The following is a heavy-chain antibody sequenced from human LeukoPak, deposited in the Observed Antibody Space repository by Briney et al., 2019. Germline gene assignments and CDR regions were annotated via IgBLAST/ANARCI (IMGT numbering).Heavy chain of an antibody. V-gene: IGHV4-59*11. D-gene: IGHD3-9*01. CDR2: IYYSGST. J-gene: IGHJ4*02. Sequence: SETLSLTCTVSGGSISSHYWSWIRQPPGKGLEWIGYIYYSGSTNYNPSLKSRVIISVDTSKNQFSLKLSSVTAADTAVYYCARGGRYFDWLPQYFDYWGQGTLVTVSS. CDR1: GGSISSHY. CDR3: ARGGRYFDWLPQYFDY.